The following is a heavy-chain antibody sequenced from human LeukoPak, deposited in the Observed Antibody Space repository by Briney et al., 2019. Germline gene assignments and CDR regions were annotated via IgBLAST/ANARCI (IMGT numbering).Heavy chain of an antibody. CDR2: IRYDGSNK. CDR3: AKEPAVDIVVVVAAEYFQH. J-gene: IGHJ1*01. D-gene: IGHD2-15*01. CDR1: GFTFSSYG. V-gene: IGHV3-30*02. Sequence: PGGSLRLSCAASGFTFSSYGMHWVRQAPGKGLEWVAFIRYDGSNKYYADSVKGRFTISRDNSKNTLYLQMNSLRAEDTAVYYCAKEPAVDIVVVVAAEYFQHWGQGTLVTVSS.